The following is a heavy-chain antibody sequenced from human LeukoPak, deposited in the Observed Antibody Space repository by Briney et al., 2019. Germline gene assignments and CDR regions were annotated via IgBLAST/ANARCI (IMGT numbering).Heavy chain of an antibody. CDR1: GFAFSSYG. J-gene: IGHJ4*02. CDR3: AREIAAAGTGFDY. D-gene: IGHD6-13*01. V-gene: IGHV3-33*01. Sequence: GGSLRLSCAASGFAFSSYGMHWVRQAPGKGLEWVAVIWYDGSNKYYADSVKGRFTISRGNSKNTLYLQMNSLRAEDTAVYYCAREIAAAGTGFDYWGQGTLVTVSS. CDR2: IWYDGSNK.